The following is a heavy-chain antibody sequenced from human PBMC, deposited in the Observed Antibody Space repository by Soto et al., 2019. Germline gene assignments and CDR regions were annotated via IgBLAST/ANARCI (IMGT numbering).Heavy chain of an antibody. Sequence: PSQTLSLTCAITGDSVSSNSAGWSWVRQSPSRGLEWLGRTYYRSKWYYEYAVSVRGRITINPDTSKNQYSLQLNSVKPEDTAVYFCARGEQYSGRIFDYWGQGTLVTVSS. D-gene: IGHD1-26*01. V-gene: IGHV6-1*01. J-gene: IGHJ4*01. CDR3: ARGEQYSGRIFDY. CDR1: GDSVSSNSAG. CDR2: TYYRSKWYY.